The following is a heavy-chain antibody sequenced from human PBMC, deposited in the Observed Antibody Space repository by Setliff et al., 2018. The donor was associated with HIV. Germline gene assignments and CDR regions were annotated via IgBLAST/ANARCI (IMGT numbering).Heavy chain of an antibody. CDR3: ARHSDWYGNDAFDI. J-gene: IGHJ3*02. D-gene: IGHD6-19*01. CDR1: GFIFSNYW. CDR2: INSDGSSI. V-gene: IGHV3-74*01. Sequence: GGSLRLSCAASGFIFSNYWMHWVRQAPGKGLVWVSRINSDGSSISYADSVKGRFAISRDNAKNTLYLQMNSLRGEDTAVYYCARHSDWYGNDAFDIWGQGTRVTVSS.